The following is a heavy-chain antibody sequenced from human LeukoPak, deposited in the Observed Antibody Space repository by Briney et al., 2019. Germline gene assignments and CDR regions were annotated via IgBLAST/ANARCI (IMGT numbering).Heavy chain of an antibody. CDR2: IGGRGGGT. Sequence: GGSLRLSCAGSGFTFRRYAMNWVRQAPGKGLEWVSGIGGRGGGTYYADSVKGRFTISRDDSKNTLYLQMNSLRAEDTAIYYCAKDWGYGSGSYYPNWFDAWGQGTLVTVSS. J-gene: IGHJ5*02. CDR1: GFTFRRYA. D-gene: IGHD3-10*01. V-gene: IGHV3-23*01. CDR3: AKDWGYGSGSYYPNWFDA.